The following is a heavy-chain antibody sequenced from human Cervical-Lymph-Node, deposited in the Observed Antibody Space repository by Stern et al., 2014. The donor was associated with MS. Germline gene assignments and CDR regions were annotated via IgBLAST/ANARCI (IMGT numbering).Heavy chain of an antibody. D-gene: IGHD2-15*01. J-gene: IGHJ6*02. CDR1: GGTFNVYA. V-gene: IGHV1-69*01. CDR2: IIPIFGTA. Sequence: VQLVESGAEVKKPGSSVKVSCQASGGTFNVYAINWLRQAPGQGLEWMGGIIPIFGTANSAQKFQGRVTITADESTRTSSMQLSSLRSNDTAVYYCARDGRHRDNYGLDVWGQGTTVIVSS. CDR3: ARDGRHRDNYGLDV.